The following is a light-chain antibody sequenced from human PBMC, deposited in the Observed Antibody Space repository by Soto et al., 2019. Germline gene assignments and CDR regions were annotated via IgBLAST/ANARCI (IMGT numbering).Light chain of an antibody. V-gene: IGKV3-20*01. J-gene: IGKJ1*01. Sequence: EIVLTQSPDTLSFSPGETTTLSCRASQSVSSSYLAWYQQKPGQAPRLLIYGASSRATGIPDRFSGSGSGTDFTLIISRLEPEDFAVYYCHLYGTSRAFGQGTKVDI. CDR3: HLYGTSRA. CDR1: QSVSSSY. CDR2: GAS.